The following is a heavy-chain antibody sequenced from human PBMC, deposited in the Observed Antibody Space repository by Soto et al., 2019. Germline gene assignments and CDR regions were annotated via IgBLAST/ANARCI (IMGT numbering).Heavy chain of an antibody. Sequence: PPGKGLEWFGSIDYSGSTYYNPSLKSRVTISVDTSKNQFSLKLSSVTAADTAVYYCARQIGTVTDYFDYWGQGTLVTVSS. J-gene: IGHJ4*02. V-gene: IGHV4-39*01. CDR2: IDYSGST. CDR3: ARQIGTVTDYFDY. D-gene: IGHD4-17*01.